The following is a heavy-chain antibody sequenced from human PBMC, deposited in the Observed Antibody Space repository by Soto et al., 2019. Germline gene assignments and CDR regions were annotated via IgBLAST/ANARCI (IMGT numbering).Heavy chain of an antibody. CDR1: GFTFSNAW. D-gene: IGHD3-9*01. CDR3: TTQDYDILTGYYYYGMDV. CDR2: IKSKTDGGTT. Sequence: GGSLRLSCAASGFTFSNAWMSWVRQAPGKGLEWVGRIKSKTDGGTTDYAAPVKGRFTISRDDSKNTLYLQMNSLKTEDTAVYYCTTQDYDILTGYYYYGMDVWGQGTTVTVSS. J-gene: IGHJ6*02. V-gene: IGHV3-15*01.